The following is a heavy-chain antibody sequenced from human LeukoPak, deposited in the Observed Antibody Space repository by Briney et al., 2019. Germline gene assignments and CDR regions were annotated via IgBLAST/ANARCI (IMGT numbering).Heavy chain of an antibody. CDR1: GYTFTGYY. V-gene: IGHV1-2*02. Sequence: ASVKVSCKASGYTFTGYYMHWVRQAPGQGLEGMGWINPNSGGTNYAQKFQGRVTMTRDTSISTAYMELSRLRSDDTAVYYCARGSTSCYRLWRECYFDYWGQGTLVTVSS. J-gene: IGHJ4*02. CDR3: ARGSTSCYRLWRECYFDY. CDR2: INPNSGGT. D-gene: IGHD2-2*01.